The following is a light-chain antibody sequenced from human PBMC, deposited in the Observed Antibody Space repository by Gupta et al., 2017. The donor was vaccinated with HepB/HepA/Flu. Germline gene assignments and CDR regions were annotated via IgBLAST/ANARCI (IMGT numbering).Light chain of an antibody. CDR3: QQYYSTPWT. CDR2: WAS. V-gene: IGKV4-1*01. CDR1: QSVLYSSNNKNY. Sequence: PGSHVESLGERSTINCKSSQSVLYSSNNKNYLAWYQQKPGQPPKLLIYWASTRESGVPDRFSGSGSGTDFTLTISSLQAEDVAVYYCQQYYSTPWTFGQGTKVEIK. J-gene: IGKJ1*01.